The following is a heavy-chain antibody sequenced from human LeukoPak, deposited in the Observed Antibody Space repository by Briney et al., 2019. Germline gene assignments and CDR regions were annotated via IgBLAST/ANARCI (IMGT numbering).Heavy chain of an antibody. CDR2: IYYSGST. Sequence: KASETLSLTCTVSGGSISSYYWSWIRQPPGKGLEWIGYIYYSGSTNYNPSLKSRVTISVDTSKNQFSLKLSSVTAADTAVYYCAREIIGGDYGWGQGTLVTVSS. D-gene: IGHD4-17*01. CDR3: AREIIGGDYG. CDR1: GGSISSYY. J-gene: IGHJ4*02. V-gene: IGHV4-59*12.